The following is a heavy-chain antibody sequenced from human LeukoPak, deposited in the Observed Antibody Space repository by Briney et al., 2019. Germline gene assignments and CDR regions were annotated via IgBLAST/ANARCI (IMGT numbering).Heavy chain of an antibody. V-gene: IGHV3-74*01. Sequence: GGSLRLSCAASGFTFSNYAMSWVRQAPGKGLEWVSRINSDGSTTNYADSVKGRCTISRDNAKSTLYLQMNSLSAEDTAVYYCARDPSYCSGGSCYFDYYYYYYMDVWGKGTTVTASS. D-gene: IGHD2-15*01. CDR2: INSDGSTT. J-gene: IGHJ6*03. CDR3: ARDPSYCSGGSCYFDYYYYYYMDV. CDR1: GFTFSNYA.